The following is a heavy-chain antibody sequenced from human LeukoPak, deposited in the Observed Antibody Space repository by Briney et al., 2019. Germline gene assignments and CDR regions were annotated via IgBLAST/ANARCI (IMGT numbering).Heavy chain of an antibody. V-gene: IGHV1-8*03. D-gene: IGHD3-10*01. CDR1: GYTFNTFD. Sequence: ASAKVSCKASGYTFNTFDINWVRQATGQGPEWMGWVNPYNDKTVYAPKFQGRVSISSNNSINTAYMEFSGLKSDDTAVYYCARGRRLRGVASRPIYYYYYMDVWGGGTTVTVSS. CDR3: ARGRRLRGVASRPIYYYYYMDV. J-gene: IGHJ6*03. CDR2: VNPYNDKT.